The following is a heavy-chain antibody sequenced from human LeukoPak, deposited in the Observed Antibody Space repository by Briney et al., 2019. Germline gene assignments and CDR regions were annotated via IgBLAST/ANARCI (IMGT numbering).Heavy chain of an antibody. J-gene: IGHJ4*02. Sequence: GGSLRLSCSVSRLTFTTSSMHWVRQAPGKGLEYVSAISNNGDNTYHADSVKGRFTVSRDNSKKTLYLQMNSLRAEDTAVYYCAKGDADWYRDYFDYWGQGTLVTVSS. CDR2: ISNNGDNT. D-gene: IGHD3-9*01. V-gene: IGHV3-64*04. CDR3: AKGDADWYRDYFDY. CDR1: RLTFTTSS.